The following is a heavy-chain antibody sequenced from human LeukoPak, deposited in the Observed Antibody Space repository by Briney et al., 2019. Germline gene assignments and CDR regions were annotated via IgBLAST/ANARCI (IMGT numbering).Heavy chain of an antibody. CDR3: ARNGYSYGDTYYLDY. D-gene: IGHD5-18*01. CDR2: IYYSGST. CDR1: GGXISSYY. V-gene: IGHV4-59*08. J-gene: IGHJ4*02. Sequence: PSETLSLTCTVSGGXISSYYCSWIRQPPGKGLEWIGYIYYSGSTNYNPSLKSRVTISVDTSKNQFSLKLSSVTAADTAVYYCARNGYSYGDTYYLDYWGQGTLVTVSS.